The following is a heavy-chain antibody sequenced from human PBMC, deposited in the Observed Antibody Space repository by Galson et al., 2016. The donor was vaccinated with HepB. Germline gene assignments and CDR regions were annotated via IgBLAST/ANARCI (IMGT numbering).Heavy chain of an antibody. CDR1: GYSFTTYS. CDR3: ARGRLLWFGESRGRSEDHFYY. J-gene: IGHJ4*02. Sequence: SVKVSCKASGYSFTTYSIHWLRQAPGQRLEWMAWINSGNGNTKFSQKFQSRVIITRDTSASTVYMELSSLRSEDTAVYFCARGRLLWFGESRGRSEDHFYYWGQGTLVTVSS. V-gene: IGHV1-3*01. D-gene: IGHD3-10*01. CDR2: INSGNGNT.